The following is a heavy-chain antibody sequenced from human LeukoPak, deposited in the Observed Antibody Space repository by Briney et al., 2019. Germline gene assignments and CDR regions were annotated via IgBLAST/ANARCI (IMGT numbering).Heavy chain of an antibody. CDR3: AKRRGGYYFDY. CDR1: GFTISAYA. V-gene: IGHV3-23*01. D-gene: IGHD3-16*01. CDR2: ISGSDGST. Sequence: PGESLRLSCAASGFTISAYAMTWVRQAPGKGLEWVSAISGSDGSTFYPDSVKGRFTISRDNSKNTLYLQMNSLRADDTAVYYCAKRRGGYYFDYWGQGTLVTVSS. J-gene: IGHJ4*02.